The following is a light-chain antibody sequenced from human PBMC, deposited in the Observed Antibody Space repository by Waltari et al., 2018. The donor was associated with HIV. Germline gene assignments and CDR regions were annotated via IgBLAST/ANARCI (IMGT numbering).Light chain of an antibody. J-gene: IGLJ1*01. V-gene: IGLV1-40*01. Sequence: QSVLTQPPSVSGAPGQRVTISCTGSSSNIGAGYDVHWYQQLPGTAPKLFIFCIMLRPSWVPDRFSGSESGTSASLAITGLQAEEVAYYYCQSYDSSLSGYVFGTVTKVTVL. CDR2: CIM. CDR1: SSNIGAGYD. CDR3: QSYDSSLSGYV.